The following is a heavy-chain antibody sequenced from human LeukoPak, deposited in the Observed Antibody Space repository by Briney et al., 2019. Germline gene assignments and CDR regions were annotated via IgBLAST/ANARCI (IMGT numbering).Heavy chain of an antibody. V-gene: IGHV3-48*03. D-gene: IGHD1-26*01. J-gene: IGHJ6*03. CDR1: GFTFSSYE. Sequence: GGSLRLSCAASGFTFSSYEMNWVRQAPGKGLERVSDISSSGSTIYDADAVKGRFTLSRDNAKNSLYLQMSSLRAEDTAVYYCARVELRAYYYYYMDVWGKGTTVTISS. CDR2: ISSSGSTI. CDR3: ARVELRAYYYYYMDV.